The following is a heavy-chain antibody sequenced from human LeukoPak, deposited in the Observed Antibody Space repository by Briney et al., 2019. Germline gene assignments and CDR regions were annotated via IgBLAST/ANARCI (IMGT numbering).Heavy chain of an antibody. CDR2: ISAYNGNT. V-gene: IGHV1-18*01. CDR1: GYTFTTYG. D-gene: IGHD4-23*01. Sequence: ASVKASSKASGYTFTTYGISWVRQAPGQGREWMGWISAYNGNTNYAQKLQGRVTMTTDTSTSTAYMELRSLRSDDTAVYYCARGRRVTPANWFDPWGQGTLVTVSS. CDR3: ARGRRVTPANWFDP. J-gene: IGHJ5*02.